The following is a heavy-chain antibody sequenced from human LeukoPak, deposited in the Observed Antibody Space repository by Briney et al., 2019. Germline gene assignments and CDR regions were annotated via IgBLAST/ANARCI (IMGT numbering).Heavy chain of an antibody. J-gene: IGHJ4*02. V-gene: IGHV3-53*01. CDR3: AGDSLSPPQGDS. CDR1: GFTVSSSY. D-gene: IGHD2/OR15-2a*01. Sequence: GGSLRLSCAASGFTVSSSYMSWVRKAPGKGLEWVSVIYSDGDTYYPESVEGRFTISRDNFKNTLYLQMSSLRAEDTAVYYCAGDSLSPPQGDSWGQGTLVTVSS. CDR2: IYSDGDT.